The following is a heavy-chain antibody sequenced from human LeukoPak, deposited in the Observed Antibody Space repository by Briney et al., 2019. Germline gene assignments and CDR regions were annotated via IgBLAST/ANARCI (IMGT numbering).Heavy chain of an antibody. Sequence: GGSLRLSCAASGFTFSNYAMSWVRQAPGKGLEWVSAISGSGGSTYYADSVKGRFTISRDNSKNTLYLQMNSLRAEGTAVYYCAKDRNYGDYSSYDPWGQGTLVTVSS. V-gene: IGHV3-23*01. J-gene: IGHJ5*02. CDR1: GFTFSNYA. CDR3: AKDRNYGDYSSYDP. D-gene: IGHD4-17*01. CDR2: ISGSGGST.